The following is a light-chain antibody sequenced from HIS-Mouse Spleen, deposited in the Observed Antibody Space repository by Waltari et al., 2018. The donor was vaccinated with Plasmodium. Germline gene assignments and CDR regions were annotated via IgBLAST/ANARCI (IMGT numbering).Light chain of an antibody. CDR3: MIWPSNASGV. V-gene: IGLV5-37*01. CDR1: SHIHVGSYN. J-gene: IGLJ3*02. Sequence: QPVLTQPPSSSASPGESARLTCTFPSHIHVGSYNISWYQQNPGSPPRYPLYYYSDSDKGQGSGVPSRFSGSKDASANTGILLISGLQSEDEADYYCMIWPSNASGVFGGGTKLTVL. CDR2: YYSDSDK.